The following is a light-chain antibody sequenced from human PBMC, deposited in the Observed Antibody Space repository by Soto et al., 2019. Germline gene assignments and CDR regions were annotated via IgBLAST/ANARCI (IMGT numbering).Light chain of an antibody. V-gene: IGKV1-33*01. J-gene: IGKJ4*01. Sequence: DIQMTQSPSSLSASIGDRVTVTCRASQDIGNYLCWYQQKLGKAPKLLIYDASYLEAGVPSRFSGCGSGTDFTFTISSLQPEDFATYYCQQHDSLPLTFGGGTTVEIK. CDR2: DAS. CDR3: QQHDSLPLT. CDR1: QDIGNY.